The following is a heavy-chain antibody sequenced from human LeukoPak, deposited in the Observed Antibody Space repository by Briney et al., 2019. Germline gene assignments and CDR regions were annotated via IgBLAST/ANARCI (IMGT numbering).Heavy chain of an antibody. CDR3: AKSPRGVVIGAFDI. CDR1: GFTVSSNY. V-gene: IGHV3-30*18. J-gene: IGHJ3*02. CDR2: ISYDGSNK. Sequence: GGSLRLSCAASGFTVSSNYMSWVRQAPGKGLEWVAVISYDGSNKYYADSVKGRFTISRDNSKNTLYLQMNSLRAEDTAEYYCAKSPRGVVIGAFDIWGQGTMVTVSS. D-gene: IGHD2-21*01.